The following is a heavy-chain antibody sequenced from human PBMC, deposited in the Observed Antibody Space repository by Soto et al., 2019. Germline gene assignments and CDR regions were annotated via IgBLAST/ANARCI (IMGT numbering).Heavy chain of an antibody. J-gene: IGHJ6*02. Sequence: GASVKVSCKASGGTFSSYAISWVRQAPGQGLEWMGGIIPIFGTANYAQKFQGRVTITADKSTGTAYMELSSLRSEDTAVYYCARDPRLRYFDWLSAQYGMDVWGQGTTVTVSS. CDR2: IIPIFGTA. D-gene: IGHD3-9*01. CDR1: GGTFSSYA. V-gene: IGHV1-69*06. CDR3: ARDPRLRYFDWLSAQYGMDV.